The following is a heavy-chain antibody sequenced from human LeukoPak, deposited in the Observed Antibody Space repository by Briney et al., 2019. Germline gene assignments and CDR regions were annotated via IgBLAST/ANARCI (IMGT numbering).Heavy chain of an antibody. CDR1: GGSLSGYY. D-gene: IGHD6-13*01. J-gene: IGHJ4*02. V-gene: IGHV4-34*01. CDR3: ARGSVAAAYTY. Sequence: PSEALSLTCAVYGGSLSGYYWSWSRQPPGRGLEWIGEINHSGSTKYNPSLKSRVTISVDTSRNQFSLKLSSVTAADTAVYYCARGSVAAAYTYWGQGTLVTVSS. CDR2: INHSGST.